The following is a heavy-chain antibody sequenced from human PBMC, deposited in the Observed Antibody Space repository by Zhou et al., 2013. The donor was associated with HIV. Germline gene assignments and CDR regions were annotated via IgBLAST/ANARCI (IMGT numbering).Heavy chain of an antibody. V-gene: IGHV1-69*13. J-gene: IGHJ6*04. Sequence: QVHLVQSETEVKKPGASVIVSCRLSGFTLRDLAIHWVRQAPGKGLEWLGGIIPIFDTANYAQKFQGRVTITADESTSTAYMELSSLRCEDTGVYYCARDRGEGSFKFFYVMDVWDGETTVTVSS. D-gene: IGHD3-16*02. CDR2: IIPIFDTA. CDR1: GFTLRDLA. CDR3: ARDRGEGSFKFFYVMDV.